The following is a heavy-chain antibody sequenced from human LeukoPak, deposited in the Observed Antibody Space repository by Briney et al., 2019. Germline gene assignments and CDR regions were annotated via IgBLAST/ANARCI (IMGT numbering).Heavy chain of an antibody. CDR2: IRSKAYGEAT. CDR3: TRAATTGTYWYFDL. CDR1: GFTFGDYT. J-gene: IGHJ2*01. D-gene: IGHD4-17*01. V-gene: IGHV3-49*03. Sequence: GGSLRLSCTASGFTFGDYTMNWFRQALGNGLEWVGFIRSKAYGEATEYAASVKDRFSISRDDSKGIAYLQVSSLKTEDTAVYYCTRAATTGTYWYFDLWGRGTLVTVSS.